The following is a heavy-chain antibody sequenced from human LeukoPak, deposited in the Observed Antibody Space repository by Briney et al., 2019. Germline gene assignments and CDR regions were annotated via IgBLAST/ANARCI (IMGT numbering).Heavy chain of an antibody. CDR1: GASISGYF. V-gene: IGHV4-4*07. CDR3: ARLNGGKFDF. J-gene: IGHJ4*02. Sequence: SETLSLTCTVSGASISGYFWSWIRQPAGNRLEWIGRIYFTGTTIYNPSLKNRITTSVDTSTNQFSLRLNSVTAADTAVYYSARLNGGKFDFWGQGTLVAVSS. CDR2: IYFTGTT. D-gene: IGHD2-15*01.